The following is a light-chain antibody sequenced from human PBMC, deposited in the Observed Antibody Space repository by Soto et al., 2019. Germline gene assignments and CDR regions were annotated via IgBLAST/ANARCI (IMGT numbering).Light chain of an antibody. V-gene: IGKV1-5*03. J-gene: IGKJ4*01. CDR1: QSISSW. CDR2: KAS. CDR3: QQYESYPMT. Sequence: DSQMTQYPSTLSASIGDRVTITCRAGQSISSWLAWYQQKPGKAPKLLISKASTLQSGVPPRFSGSGSGTEFALTISSLLPDDFATYYCQQYESYPMTVGGGTKVDIK.